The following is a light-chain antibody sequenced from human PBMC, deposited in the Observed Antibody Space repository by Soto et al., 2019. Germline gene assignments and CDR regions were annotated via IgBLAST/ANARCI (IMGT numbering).Light chain of an antibody. V-gene: IGLV2-8*01. Sequence: QSVLTQPPSASGSPGQSVTISCTGTSGDIGGYDYVSWYQQHPGKAPKLMIYEVTKRPLGVPDRFSGSKSGNTASLTVSGLQAEDEADYYCQVWDGSSDHEEWVFGGGTQLTVL. CDR3: QVWDGSSDHEEWV. J-gene: IGLJ3*02. CDR1: SGDIGGYDY. CDR2: EVT.